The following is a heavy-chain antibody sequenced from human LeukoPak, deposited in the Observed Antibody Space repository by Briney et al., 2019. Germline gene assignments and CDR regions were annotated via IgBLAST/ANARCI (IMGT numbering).Heavy chain of an antibody. CDR2: IHHSGSI. J-gene: IGHJ4*02. CDR3: ARGGDRSFDY. V-gene: IGHV4-4*02. CDR1: GVSISSNLW. Sequence: SETLSLTCAVSGVSISSNLWWTWVRQPPGKGLEWIAEIHHSGSINYNPSLKSRVTISVDKAKNQFSLNLNSVTAADTAVYYCARGGDRSFDYWGQGTLVTVSS. D-gene: IGHD3-10*01.